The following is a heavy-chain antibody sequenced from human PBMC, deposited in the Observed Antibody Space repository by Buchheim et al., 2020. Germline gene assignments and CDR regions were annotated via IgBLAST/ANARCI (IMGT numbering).Heavy chain of an antibody. J-gene: IGHJ4*02. CDR3: ARALFPAISNYDFWSGFGY. D-gene: IGHD3-3*01. CDR2: IYHSGST. CDR1: GGSISSGGYS. Sequence: QLQLQESGSGLVKPSQTLSLTCAVSGGSISSGGYSWSWIRQPPGKGLEWIGYIYHSGSTHYNPSLKSRVTVSVDRSTNQFSLKLSSVTAADTAVYYCARALFPAISNYDFWSGFGYWGPGTL. V-gene: IGHV4-30-2*01.